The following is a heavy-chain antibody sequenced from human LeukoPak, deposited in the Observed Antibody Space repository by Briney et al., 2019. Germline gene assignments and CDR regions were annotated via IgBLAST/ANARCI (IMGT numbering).Heavy chain of an antibody. Sequence: GGSLRLSCAASAFTFSTYGMSWVRQAPGKGLEWVSGIRGGGDRTYYADSVKGRFTVSRDNSQSTLHVQMNSLRAEDTAVYYCANAYYDSRNYYYYFDYWGQGTLVTVSS. J-gene: IGHJ4*02. CDR3: ANAYYDSRNYYYYFDY. D-gene: IGHD3-22*01. V-gene: IGHV3-23*01. CDR2: IRGGGDRT. CDR1: AFTFSTYG.